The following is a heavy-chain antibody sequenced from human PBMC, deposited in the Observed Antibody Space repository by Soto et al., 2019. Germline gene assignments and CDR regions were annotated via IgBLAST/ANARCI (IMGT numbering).Heavy chain of an antibody. CDR2: LSGSGTMR. Sequence: EVQLLESGGGLVQPGGSLRLSCAASGFSFRNYVMTWVRQAPGKGLEWVSGLSGSGTMRYYADSVRGRFIISRDNAKNTLFLQMDTLRVEDSAVYYCAKEAEENENVPIPGDNWGQGTPVTVSS. CDR3: AKEAEENENVPIPGDN. J-gene: IGHJ4*02. D-gene: IGHD1-1*01. V-gene: IGHV3-23*01. CDR1: GFSFRNYV.